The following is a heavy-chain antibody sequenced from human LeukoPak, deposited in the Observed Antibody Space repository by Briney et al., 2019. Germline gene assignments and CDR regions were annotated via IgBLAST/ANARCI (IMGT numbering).Heavy chain of an antibody. CDR1: GGSISSYY. D-gene: IGHD3-16*02. Sequence: PSETLSLTCTVSGGSISSYYWSWIRQPPGKGLEWIGYIYYSGSTNYNPPLTSRVTISVDTSKNQFSLKLSSVTAADTAVYYCARVRTAGLRLGELSNWGQGTLVTVSS. J-gene: IGHJ4*02. CDR2: IYYSGST. V-gene: IGHV4-59*08. CDR3: ARVRTAGLRLGELSN.